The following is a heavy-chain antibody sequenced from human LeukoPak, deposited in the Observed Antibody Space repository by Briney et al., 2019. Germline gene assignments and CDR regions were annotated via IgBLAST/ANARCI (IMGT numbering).Heavy chain of an antibody. D-gene: IGHD1-14*01. CDR3: ARDFRKAPYYYYGMDV. Sequence: GGSLRLSCAASGLTVSSNYMSWVRQAPGKGLEWVSVIYSGGSTYYADSVEGRFTISRDNSKNTLYLQMNSLRAKDTAVYYCARDFRKAPYYYYGMDVWGQGTTVTVSS. CDR1: GLTVSSNY. J-gene: IGHJ6*02. CDR2: IYSGGST. V-gene: IGHV3-66*01.